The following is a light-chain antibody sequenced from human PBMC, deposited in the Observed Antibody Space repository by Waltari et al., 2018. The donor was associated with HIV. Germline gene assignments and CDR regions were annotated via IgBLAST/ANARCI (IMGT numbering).Light chain of an antibody. CDR2: AAS. J-gene: IGKJ2*01. CDR3: QQSYSTLRYT. Sequence: DIQMTQSPSSLSASVGAIVTITCRASQSISSYLNWYQQKPGKAPKLLIYAASSLQSGVPSRFSGSGSGTDFTLTISSLQPEDFATYYCQQSYSTLRYTFGQGTKLEIK. V-gene: IGKV1-39*01. CDR1: QSISSY.